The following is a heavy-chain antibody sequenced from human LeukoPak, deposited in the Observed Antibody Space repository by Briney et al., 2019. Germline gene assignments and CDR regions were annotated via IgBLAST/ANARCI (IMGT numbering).Heavy chain of an antibody. CDR3: ARDQRGDPTDY. Sequence: GGSLRLSCAASGFTLSSYAMHWVRQAPGKGLDWVSYIKDDSSNIQYAGSVKGRFTISRDNAKNSLYLQMNSLRAEDTAVYYCARDQRGDPTDYWGQGTQVTVSS. V-gene: IGHV3-48*01. D-gene: IGHD3-16*01. J-gene: IGHJ4*02. CDR1: GFTLSSYA. CDR2: IKDDSSNI.